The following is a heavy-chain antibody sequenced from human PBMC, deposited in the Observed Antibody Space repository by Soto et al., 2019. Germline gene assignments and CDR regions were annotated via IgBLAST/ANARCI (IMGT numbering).Heavy chain of an antibody. D-gene: IGHD3-16*01. J-gene: IGHJ6*02. V-gene: IGHV1-18*01. CDR1: GYTFIRYG. CDR2: ISPYNDYT. Sequence: QVQLAQSANEVKKPGASVRVSCKAAGYTFIRYGIAWVRQAPGQGLEWMGWISPYNDYTVYAQKFQGRVSMTADTXTRXVXINLRGLKSDDTAVYYCARGGYYDNSWGKLSHYGLDVWGQGTSVSVSS. CDR3: ARGGYYDNSWGKLSHYGLDV.